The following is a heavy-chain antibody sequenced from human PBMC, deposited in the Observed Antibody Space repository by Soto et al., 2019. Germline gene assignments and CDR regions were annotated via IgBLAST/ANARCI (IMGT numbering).Heavy chain of an antibody. CDR1: GGSISSSSYY. D-gene: IGHD1-26*01. Sequence: QLQLQESGPGLVKPSETLSLTCTVSGGSISSSSYYWGWIRQPPGKGLEWIGSIYYSGSTYYNPSLKSRVTTSVDTSKNQFSLKLSSVTAADTAVYYCARDFGGGATYDYWGQGTLVTVSS. J-gene: IGHJ4*02. CDR3: ARDFGGGATYDY. CDR2: IYYSGST. V-gene: IGHV4-39*02.